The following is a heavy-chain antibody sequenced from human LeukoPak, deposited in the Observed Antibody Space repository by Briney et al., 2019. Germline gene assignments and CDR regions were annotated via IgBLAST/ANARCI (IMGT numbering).Heavy chain of an antibody. D-gene: IGHD5-12*01. Sequence: GGSLRLSCAASGFTFSSYEMNWVGQAPGKGLEWVSYISSSGSTIYYADSVEGRFTISRDNAKNSLYLQMNSLRAEDTAVYYFARDSGYDFPAPFDPWGQGTLVTVSS. CDR3: ARDSGYDFPAPFDP. J-gene: IGHJ5*02. V-gene: IGHV3-48*03. CDR1: GFTFSSYE. CDR2: ISSSGSTI.